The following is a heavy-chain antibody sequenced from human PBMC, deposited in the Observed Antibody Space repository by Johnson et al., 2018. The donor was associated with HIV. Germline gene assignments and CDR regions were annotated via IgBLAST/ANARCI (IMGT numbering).Heavy chain of an antibody. V-gene: IGHV3-30*03. D-gene: IGHD2-15*01. CDR3: ARDDILGAFDI. CDR2: ISYDGSNK. J-gene: IGHJ3*02. Sequence: QVQLVESGGGVVQPGRSLRLSCAASGFTFNSYGMHWVRQAPGKGLEWVAVISYDGSNKYYVDSVKGRFTISRDNAKNSLYLQMNSLRAEDTAVYYCARDDILGAFDIWGQGTMVTVSS. CDR1: GFTFNSYG.